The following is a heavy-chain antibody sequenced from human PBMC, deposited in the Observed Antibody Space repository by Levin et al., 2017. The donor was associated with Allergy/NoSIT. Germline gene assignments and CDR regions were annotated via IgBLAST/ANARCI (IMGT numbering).Heavy chain of an antibody. V-gene: IGHV1-69*13. Sequence: EASVKVSCKASGGTFSSYAISWVRQAPGQGLEWMGGIVPMFGTASYARKFQGRVTITADESTSTAYMELSSLRSEDTAVYYCAKDHTIDDQEEYWGQGTLVTVSS. CDR2: IVPMFGTA. CDR3: AKDHTIDDQEEY. CDR1: GGTFSSYA. D-gene: IGHD3-3*01. J-gene: IGHJ4*02.